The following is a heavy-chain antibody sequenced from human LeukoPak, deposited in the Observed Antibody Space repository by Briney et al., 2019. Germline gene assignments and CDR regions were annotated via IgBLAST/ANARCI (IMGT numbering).Heavy chain of an antibody. CDR1: GGSISSGSYY. CDR2: IYTSGST. CDR3: ARELIQLWSFDY. J-gene: IGHJ4*02. D-gene: IGHD5-18*01. V-gene: IGHV4-61*02. Sequence: SQTLSLTCTVSGGSISSGSYYWSWIRQPAGKGLEWIGRIYTSGSTNYNPSLKSRATISVDTSKNQFSLKLSSVTAADTAVYYCARELIQLWSFDYWGQGTLVTVSS.